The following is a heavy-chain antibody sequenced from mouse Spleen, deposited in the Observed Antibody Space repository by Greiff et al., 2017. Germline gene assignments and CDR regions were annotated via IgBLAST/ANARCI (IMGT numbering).Heavy chain of an antibody. D-gene: IGHD2-4*01. CDR3: TRSGYDYSFAY. CDR2: IDPETGGT. Sequence: VQLQQSGAELVRPGASVTLSCKPSGYTFTDYEMHWVKQTPVHGLEWIGAIDPETGGTAYSQTFKRKAILTADKSSSTAYMELRSLTSEDSAVYYCTRSGYDYSFAYCGQGTLVTVSA. CDR1: GYTFTDYE. V-gene: IGHV1-15*01. J-gene: IGHJ3*01.